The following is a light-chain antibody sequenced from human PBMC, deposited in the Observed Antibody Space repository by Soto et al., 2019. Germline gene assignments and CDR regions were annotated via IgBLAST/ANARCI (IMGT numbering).Light chain of an antibody. CDR3: QQYNNWPPGIT. CDR2: EAS. CDR1: QSVTTE. V-gene: IGKV3-11*01. J-gene: IGKJ5*01. Sequence: IVLTQSPGTLSLSPGERATLSCRASQSVTTELAWYQQKPGQAPRLLIYEASDGPTGTPARFSGSGSGTAFTLTISSIEPEDFAVYYCQQYNNWPPGITFGQGTRLEIK.